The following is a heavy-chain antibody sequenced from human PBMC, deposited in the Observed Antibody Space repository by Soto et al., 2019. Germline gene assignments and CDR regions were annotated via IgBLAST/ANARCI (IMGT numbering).Heavy chain of an antibody. J-gene: IGHJ4*02. V-gene: IGHV3-33*01. D-gene: IGHD2-21*02. Sequence: QVLLVESGGGVVQPGSSLRLSCAASGFSFTGHGMHWVRQAPGKGLEWVALIYYDGSDEYYADSVKGRFSISRDNSKNMVYLQMSNLRVEDTAVYYWARDRGTPPSNGWPVTGTYFDFWGQGTLVTVSS. CDR2: IYYDGSDE. CDR3: ARDRGTPPSNGWPVTGTYFDF. CDR1: GFSFTGHG.